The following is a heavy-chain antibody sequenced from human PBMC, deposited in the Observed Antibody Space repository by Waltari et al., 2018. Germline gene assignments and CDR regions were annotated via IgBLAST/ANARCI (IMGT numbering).Heavy chain of an antibody. V-gene: IGHV1-69*05. Sequence: QVQLVQSGAEVKKPGSSVKVSCKASGGTFSSYAISWVRQAPGHGLEWMGGIIPIVGTANDEQRYQGRVAITTDESTSTAYMGLSSLRSEDTAVYYCARGSESRVGTNMDVWGKGTTVTVSS. CDR2: IIPIVGTA. J-gene: IGHJ6*03. CDR3: ARGSESRVGTNMDV. CDR1: GGTFSSYA. D-gene: IGHD1-7*01.